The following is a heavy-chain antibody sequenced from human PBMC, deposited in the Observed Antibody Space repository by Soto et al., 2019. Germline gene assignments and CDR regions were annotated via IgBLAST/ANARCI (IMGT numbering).Heavy chain of an antibody. CDR1: GYSFSDKY. Sequence: QVQVMQSGAEVKEPGASVKVSCEASGYSFSDKYIHWVRQAPGQGLEWMGWINPKNGYTRCEQKFQGRVTMTRDTSIRAAYMALSRLSSDDTAVYNCARDSDGNNFDHWGQGTTVTVS. J-gene: IGHJ4*02. CDR3: ARDSDGNNFDH. D-gene: IGHD1-1*01. CDR2: INPKNGYT. V-gene: IGHV1-2*02.